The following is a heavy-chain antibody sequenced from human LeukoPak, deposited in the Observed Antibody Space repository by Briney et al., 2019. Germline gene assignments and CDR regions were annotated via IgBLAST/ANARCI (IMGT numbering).Heavy chain of an antibody. CDR3: ATEDMYNWNPAKAFDI. CDR2: FDPEDGET. V-gene: IGHV1-24*01. D-gene: IGHD1-20*01. Sequence: ASVTVSCKVSGYTLTELSMHWVRQAPGKGLEWMGGFDPEDGETIYAQKFQGRVTMTEDTSTDTAYMELSSLRSEDTAVYYCATEDMYNWNPAKAFDIWGQGTMVTVSS. CDR1: GYTLTELS. J-gene: IGHJ3*02.